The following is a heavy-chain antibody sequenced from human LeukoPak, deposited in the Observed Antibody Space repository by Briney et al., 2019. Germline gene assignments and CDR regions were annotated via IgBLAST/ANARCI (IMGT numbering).Heavy chain of an antibody. Sequence: GSLRLSCAASGFTFSSYSMNWIRQPPGKGLEWIGSIYYSGSTYYNPSLKSRVTISVDTSKNQFSLKLSSVTAADTAIYYCARQKYYYYYMDVWGKGTTVTVSS. CDR1: GFTFSSYS. CDR2: IYYSGST. J-gene: IGHJ6*03. V-gene: IGHV4-39*01. CDR3: ARQKYYYYYMDV.